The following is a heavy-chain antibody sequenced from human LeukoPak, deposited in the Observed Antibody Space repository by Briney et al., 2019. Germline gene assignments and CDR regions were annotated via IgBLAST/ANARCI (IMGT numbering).Heavy chain of an antibody. D-gene: IGHD3-10*01. CDR2: IIPSDGST. Sequence: VASVKVSCKASGYSFTRYFIHWVRQAPGQGLEWMGIIIPSDGSTSYAQKFQGRFTMTRDTSTSTVYMELSSLRSEDTAVYYCARGKVVTMVRGVVITYFDYWGQGTLVTVSS. CDR3: ARGKVVTMVRGVVITYFDY. V-gene: IGHV1-46*01. CDR1: GYSFTRYF. J-gene: IGHJ4*02.